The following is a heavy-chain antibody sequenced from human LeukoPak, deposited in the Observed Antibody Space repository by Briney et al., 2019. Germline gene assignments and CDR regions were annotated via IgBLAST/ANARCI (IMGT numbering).Heavy chain of an antibody. CDR1: GYIFTNYG. V-gene: IGHV1-18*01. J-gene: IGHJ3*01. CDR2: GSGYNGNT. CDR3: ARPSAGGSGDDSYDV. D-gene: IGHD6-13*01. Sequence: ASVKLSCKASGYIFTNYGISWVRQAPGQGLEWMGWGSGYNGNTNYADTVQGRVTMTTDTSTSTAYLELRSLRADDTAVYYCARPSAGGSGDDSYDVWGQGTMVTVSS.